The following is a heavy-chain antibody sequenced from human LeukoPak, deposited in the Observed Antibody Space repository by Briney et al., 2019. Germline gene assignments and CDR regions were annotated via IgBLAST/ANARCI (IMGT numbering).Heavy chain of an antibody. Sequence: GASVKVPCKASGYTFTRYYMHWVRQAPGQGLEWMGIINPSGDSTSSAQTFQGRVTMTRDMSTSTVCMALSSLSTEDTAVYYCARGRHSYESSDYYYEGDAFDIWGQGTMVTVAS. J-gene: IGHJ3*02. V-gene: IGHV1-46*01. CDR3: ARGRHSYESSDYYYEGDAFDI. CDR2: INPSGDST. CDR1: GYTFTRYY. D-gene: IGHD3-22*01.